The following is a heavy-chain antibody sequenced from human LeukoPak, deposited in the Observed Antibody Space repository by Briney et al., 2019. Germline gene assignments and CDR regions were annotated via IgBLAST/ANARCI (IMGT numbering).Heavy chain of an antibody. CDR2: IYYSGST. CDR3: ARGNYDFWSGYSAYYNCFDP. D-gene: IGHD3-3*01. V-gene: IGHV4-59*01. Sequence: PSETLSLTCTVSGGSISSYYWSWLRQPPGKGLEWSGYIYYSGSTNYNPSLKSRVTISVDTSKNQFSLKLSSVTAADTAVYYCARGNYDFWSGYSAYYNCFDPWGQGTLVTVSS. J-gene: IGHJ5*02. CDR1: GGSISSYY.